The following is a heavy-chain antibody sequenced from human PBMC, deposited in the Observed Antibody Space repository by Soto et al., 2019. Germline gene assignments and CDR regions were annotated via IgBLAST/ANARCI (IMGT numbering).Heavy chain of an antibody. CDR1: GFTFSSYA. Sequence: GGSLRLSCAASGFTFSSYAMSWVRQAPGKGLEWVSAISGSGGSTYYADSVKGRFTISRDTSKNTLYLQMNSLRAEDTAVYYCAKDQLPVTNWGAVFRIPLYFDYWGQGTLVTVSS. V-gene: IGHV3-23*01. CDR3: AKDQLPVTNWGAVFRIPLYFDY. J-gene: IGHJ4*02. CDR2: ISGSGGST. D-gene: IGHD7-27*01.